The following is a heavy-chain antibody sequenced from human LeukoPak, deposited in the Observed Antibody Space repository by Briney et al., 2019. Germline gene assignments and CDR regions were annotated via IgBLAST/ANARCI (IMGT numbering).Heavy chain of an antibody. Sequence: PGRSLRLSCGASGFTFSSYAMYWVRQAPGKGLEWGATMSYEGAYKFYADSVKGRCTISRDNSMNPLYLQVNSLSAEDTAVYYCARMGYCTSTTCYHYFEYWGQGTLVTVSS. D-gene: IGHD2-2*01. CDR3: ARMGYCTSTTCYHYFEY. J-gene: IGHJ4*02. CDR1: GFTFSSYA. V-gene: IGHV3-30*04. CDR2: MSYEGAYK.